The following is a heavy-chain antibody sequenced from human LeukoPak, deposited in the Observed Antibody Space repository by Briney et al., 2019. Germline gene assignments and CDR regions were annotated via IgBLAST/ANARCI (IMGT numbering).Heavy chain of an antibody. CDR3: ARGGITSVVAAPRDNWFDP. CDR2: MNHSGST. Sequence: SESLSLTCAVYGGSFSGYYWSWIRQPPGKGLEWIGEMNHSGSTNYNPSLKSRVTISVDTSKNQFSLKLSSVTAADTAVYYCARGGITSVVAAPRDNWFDPWGQGTLVTVSS. J-gene: IGHJ5*02. D-gene: IGHD2-15*01. V-gene: IGHV4-34*01. CDR1: GGSFSGYY.